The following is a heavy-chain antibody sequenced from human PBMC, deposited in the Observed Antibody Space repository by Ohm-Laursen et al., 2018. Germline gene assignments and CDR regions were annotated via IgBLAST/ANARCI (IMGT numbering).Heavy chain of an antibody. V-gene: IGHV3-7*01. CDR3: VRDRRGGSIELRA. J-gene: IGHJ4*02. CDR1: GFTFSTYW. Sequence: SLRLSCTASGFTFSTYWMNRFRQAPGKGLESVASINQDGSEKYFVDSVRGRFTISRDNAKNSLYLQMNSLRAEDTAVYYCVRDRRGGSIELRAGGQGALVTVSS. CDR2: INQDGSEK. D-gene: IGHD6-6*01.